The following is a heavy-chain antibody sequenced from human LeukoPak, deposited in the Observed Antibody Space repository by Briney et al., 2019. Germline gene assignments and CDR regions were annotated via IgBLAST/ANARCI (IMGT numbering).Heavy chain of an antibody. CDR3: ARGGHYDFWSGVDY. CDR2: IYYSGST. Sequence: SETLSLTCTVSGGSISSSSYYWGWIRQPPGKGLEWIGSIYYSGSTYHNPSLKSRVTISVDTSKNQFSLKLSSVTAADTAVYYCARGGHYDFWSGVDYWGQGTLVTVSS. V-gene: IGHV4-39*07. D-gene: IGHD3-3*01. J-gene: IGHJ4*02. CDR1: GGSISSSSYY.